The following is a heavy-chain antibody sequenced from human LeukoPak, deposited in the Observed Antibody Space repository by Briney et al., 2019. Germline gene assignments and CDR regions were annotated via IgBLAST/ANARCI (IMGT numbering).Heavy chain of an antibody. CDR1: GFTFSSYA. Sequence: GGSLRLSCAASGFTFSSYAMSWVRQAPGKGLEWVSAISGSAYSTYHADSVKGRFTISRDNSKNTLYLQMNSLRAEDTAVYYCAKRSRRLTIVRGVPREDVWGQGTTVTVSS. CDR3: AKRSRRLTIVRGVPREDV. J-gene: IGHJ6*02. V-gene: IGHV3-23*01. D-gene: IGHD3-10*01. CDR2: ISGSAYST.